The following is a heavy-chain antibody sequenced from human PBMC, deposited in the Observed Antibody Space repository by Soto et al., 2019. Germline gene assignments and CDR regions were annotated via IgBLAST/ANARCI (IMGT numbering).Heavy chain of an antibody. CDR1: AFSLSTSGVG. V-gene: IGHV2-5*02. CDR2: IYWDDDK. Sequence: QITLKESGPTLVKPTQTLTLTCTFSAFSLSTSGVGVRWIRQPPGKALEWLTFIYWDDDKRYSPSLKSRLTITKDTPKNQVVLTMTNMDPVDTATYYCARRVAAGITYYFDSWGQGTLVTVSS. CDR3: ARRVAAGITYYFDS. J-gene: IGHJ4*02. D-gene: IGHD2-21*01.